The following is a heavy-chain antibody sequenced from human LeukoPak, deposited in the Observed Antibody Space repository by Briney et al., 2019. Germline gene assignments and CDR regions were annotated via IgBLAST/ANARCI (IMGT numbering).Heavy chain of an antibody. CDR1: GFTFSSYS. V-gene: IGHV3-7*03. CDR3: VRGSSGTVVRGVAWAWFDP. D-gene: IGHD3-10*01. Sequence: GGSLRLSCTASGFTFSSYSMNWVRQAPGKGLEWLANIKPDGSEKYFVDSVRGRFTISRDNAKDSLSLQMDSLRAEDTAVYYCVRGSSGTVVRGVAWAWFDPWGQGTLVTVSS. J-gene: IGHJ5*02. CDR2: IKPDGSEK.